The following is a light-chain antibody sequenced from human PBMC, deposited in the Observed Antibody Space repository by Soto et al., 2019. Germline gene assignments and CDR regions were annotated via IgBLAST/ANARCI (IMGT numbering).Light chain of an antibody. CDR1: QGIGSA. J-gene: IGKJ4*01. Sequence: AIQLTQSPSSLSASVGDRVTITCRASQGIGSALAWYQQRPGKAPKLLMYDAYSLESGVPSRFSGSGSGTDFSLTISSLQPEDFATYFCQQFSSPLTFGGGTKVEIK. CDR3: QQFSSPLT. CDR2: DAY. V-gene: IGKV1-13*02.